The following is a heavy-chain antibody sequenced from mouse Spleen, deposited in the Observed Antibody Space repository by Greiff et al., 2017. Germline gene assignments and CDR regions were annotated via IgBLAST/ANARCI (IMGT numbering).Heavy chain of an antibody. CDR2: IDPSDSYT. J-gene: IGHJ3*01. V-gene: IGHV1-59*01. D-gene: IGHD3-3*01. CDR3: ASLGQGFAY. CDR1: GYTFTSYW. Sequence: QVQLQQPGAELVRPGTSVKLSCKASGYTFTSYWMHWVKQRPGQGLEWIGVIDPSDSYTNYNQKFKGKATLTVDTSSSTAYMQLSSLTSEDSAVYYCASLGQGFAYWGQGTLVTVSA.